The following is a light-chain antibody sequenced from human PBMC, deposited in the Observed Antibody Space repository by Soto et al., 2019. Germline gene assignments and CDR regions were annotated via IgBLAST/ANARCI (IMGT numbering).Light chain of an antibody. CDR3: QKYNSAPRT. CDR1: QGISHY. J-gene: IGKJ1*01. Sequence: DIQMTQSPSSLSASVGDRVTITCRASQGISHYLAWYQQKPGKVPKLLIYAASTLQSGVPSRFSGSGSGTDFTLTISSLQPEDVATYYCQKYNSAPRTFGQGTEVEIK. CDR2: AAS. V-gene: IGKV1-27*01.